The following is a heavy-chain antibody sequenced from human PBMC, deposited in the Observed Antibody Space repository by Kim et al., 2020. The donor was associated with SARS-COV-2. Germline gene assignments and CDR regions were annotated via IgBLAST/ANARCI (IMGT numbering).Heavy chain of an antibody. V-gene: IGHV3-23*01. D-gene: IGHD6-19*01. CDR1: GFTLTNNA. Sequence: GGSLRLSCAASGFTLTNNAMSWVRQPLGRGLEWVSTIRAGAETTYYANSVNGRFTISRDSSTHTLYLQLDSLRADDTAIYYCAKDRGGSGWPVFDYWGQGTLVTVPS. CDR2: IRAGAETT. CDR3: AKDRGGSGWPVFDY. J-gene: IGHJ4*02.